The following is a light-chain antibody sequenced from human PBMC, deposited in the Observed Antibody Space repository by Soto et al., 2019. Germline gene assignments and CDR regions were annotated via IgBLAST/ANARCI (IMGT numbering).Light chain of an antibody. CDR2: EDT. CDR3: QAWDSSTYVV. CDR1: NLGQKY. J-gene: IGLJ2*01. Sequence: SYELTQPPSVSVSPGQTARITCSGDNLGQKYASWYQQKSGQSPVLVIYEDTKRPSVIPERFSGSNSGNTATLTISGTQAMDEADYYCQAWDSSTYVVFGGGTKLTVL. V-gene: IGLV3-1*01.